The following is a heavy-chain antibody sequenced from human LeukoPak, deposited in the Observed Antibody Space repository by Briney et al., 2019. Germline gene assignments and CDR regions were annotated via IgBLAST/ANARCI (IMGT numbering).Heavy chain of an antibody. D-gene: IGHD3-3*01. J-gene: IGHJ6*04. CDR1: GYTLTELS. Sequence: ASVKVSCKVSGYTLTELSMHWVRQAPGKGLEWMGGFDPEDGETIYAQKFQGRVTMTTDTSTSTAYMELRSLRSDDTAVYYCARRGDFWSGYYIGMDVWGKGATVTVSS. CDR3: ARRGDFWSGYYIGMDV. V-gene: IGHV1-24*01. CDR2: FDPEDGET.